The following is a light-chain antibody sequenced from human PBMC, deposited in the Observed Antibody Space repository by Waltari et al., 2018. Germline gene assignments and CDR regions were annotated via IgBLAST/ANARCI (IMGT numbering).Light chain of an antibody. CDR1: QSVLYSSNNKNY. J-gene: IGKJ1*01. CDR2: WAS. V-gene: IGKV4-1*01. CDR3: QQYYTTPPWT. Sequence: DLVMTQSPDSLAVSLGERATIQCKSSQSVLYSSNNKNYLAWYQQKPGQPPKLLMHWASTRESGVPDRFSGSGSGTDFTLTISSLQAEDVAVYYCQQYYTTPPWTFGQGTKVEIK.